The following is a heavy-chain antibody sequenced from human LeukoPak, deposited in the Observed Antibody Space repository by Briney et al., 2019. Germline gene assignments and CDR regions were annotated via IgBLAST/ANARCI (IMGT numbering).Heavy chain of an antibody. D-gene: IGHD3-10*01. J-gene: IGHJ4*02. V-gene: IGHV3-48*03. CDR2: ISSSGSTI. CDR1: GFTFSSYE. CDR3: ARDGYYGSGSYPN. Sequence: GGSLRLSCAASGFTFSSYEMNWVRQAPGKGLEWVSYISSSGSTIYYADSVKGRFTISRDNAKNSLYLQMNSLRAEDTAVYYCARDGYYGSGSYPNWGQGTLVTVSS.